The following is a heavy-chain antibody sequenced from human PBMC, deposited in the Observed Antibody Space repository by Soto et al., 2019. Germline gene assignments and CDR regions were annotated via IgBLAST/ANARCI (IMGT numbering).Heavy chain of an antibody. CDR3: SADRPDIGVGWWV. V-gene: IGHV1-58*02. Sequence: SVKVSCKASGSGFISSGIQCVRQAHGQRLEWIGWIVVASGQTNYAQNFRGRVAITRDTSTATAYIELTGLTSEDTAVYFCSADRPDIGVGWWVWGQGTTVTVSS. D-gene: IGHD2-15*01. J-gene: IGHJ6*02. CDR2: IVVASGQT. CDR1: GSGFISSG.